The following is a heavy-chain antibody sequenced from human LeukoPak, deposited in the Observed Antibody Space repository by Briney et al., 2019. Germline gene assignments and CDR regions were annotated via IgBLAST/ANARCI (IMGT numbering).Heavy chain of an antibody. J-gene: IGHJ4*02. D-gene: IGHD2-2*02. V-gene: IGHV3-48*04. Sequence: GGSLRLSCAASGFTFSSYAMSWVRQAPGKGLEWVSYISSSGSTIYYADSVKGRFTISRDNAKNSLYLQMNSLRAEDTAVYYCARGRSCSSTSCYRTGPLDWGQGTLVTVSS. CDR3: ARGRSCSSTSCYRTGPLD. CDR2: ISSSGSTI. CDR1: GFTFSSYA.